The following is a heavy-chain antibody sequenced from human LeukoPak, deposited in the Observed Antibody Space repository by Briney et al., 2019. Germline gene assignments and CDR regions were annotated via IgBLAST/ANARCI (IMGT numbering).Heavy chain of an antibody. CDR2: ISWNSGSI. J-gene: IGHJ4*02. CDR3: AKDMRGTPTTGYSDY. Sequence: GGSLRLSCAASGFTFDDYAMHWVRQAPGKGLEWVSGISWNSGSIGYADSVKGRFTISRDNAKNSLYLQMNSLRAEDTALYYCAKDMRGTPTTGYSDYWGQGTLVTVSS. V-gene: IGHV3-9*01. D-gene: IGHD1-1*01. CDR1: GFTFDDYA.